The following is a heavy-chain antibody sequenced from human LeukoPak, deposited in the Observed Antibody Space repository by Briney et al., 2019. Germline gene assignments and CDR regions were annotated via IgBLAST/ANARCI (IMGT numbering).Heavy chain of an antibody. CDR3: ARDLMVAGTGEFDY. Sequence: ASVKVSCKASGGTFSSYAISWVRQAPGQGLEWMGGIIPIFGTANYAQKFQGRVTITADESTSTAYMELSRLRSDDTAVYYCARDLMVAGTGEFDYWGQGTLVTVSS. CDR1: GGTFSSYA. J-gene: IGHJ4*02. CDR2: IIPIFGTA. V-gene: IGHV1-69*13. D-gene: IGHD6-19*01.